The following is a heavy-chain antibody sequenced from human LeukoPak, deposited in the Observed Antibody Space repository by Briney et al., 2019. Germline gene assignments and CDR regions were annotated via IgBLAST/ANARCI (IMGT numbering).Heavy chain of an antibody. CDR1: GGSISSSSYY. CDR2: INHSGST. Sequence: PSETLSLTCTVSGGSISSSSYYWSWIRQPPGKGLEWIGEINHSGSTNYNPSLKSRVTISVDTSKNQFSLKLSSVTAADTAVYYCARSHARWVPAAIHYYYYNMDVWDKGTTVTVSS. D-gene: IGHD2-2*02. V-gene: IGHV4-39*07. J-gene: IGHJ6*03. CDR3: ARSHARWVPAAIHYYYYNMDV.